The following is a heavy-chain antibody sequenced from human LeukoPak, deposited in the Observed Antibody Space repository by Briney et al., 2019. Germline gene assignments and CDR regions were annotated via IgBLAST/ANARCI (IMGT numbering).Heavy chain of an antibody. CDR3: ARARIAAAGTIFADY. J-gene: IGHJ4*02. D-gene: IGHD6-13*01. V-gene: IGHV1-18*01. Sequence: VASVKVSCKASGYTFTSYGISWVRQAPGQGLEWMGWISAYNGNTNYAQKLQGRVTMTTDTSTSTAYMELRSLRSDDTAVYYCARARIAAAGTIFADYWGQGTLVTVSS. CDR2: ISAYNGNT. CDR1: GYTFTSYG.